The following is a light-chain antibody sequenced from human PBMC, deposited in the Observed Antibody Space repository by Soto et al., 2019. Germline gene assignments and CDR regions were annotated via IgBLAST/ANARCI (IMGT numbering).Light chain of an antibody. J-gene: IGKJ1*01. CDR3: QQFLTWT. Sequence: DIQMTQSPSSLSASVGDRVTITCQASQNINNYLNWYQQKPGRAPKFLIYDASSLESGVPSRFSGSGSGTEFTLTISSLQPDDFATYYCQQFLTWTFGQGTKVDIK. CDR1: QNINNY. CDR2: DAS. V-gene: IGKV1-5*01.